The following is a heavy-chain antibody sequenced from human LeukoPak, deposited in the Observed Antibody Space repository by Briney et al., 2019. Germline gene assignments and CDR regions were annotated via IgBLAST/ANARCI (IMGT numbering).Heavy chain of an antibody. Sequence: PGGSLRLSCTASGFTFSPYSMNWVRQAPGKGLEWISYITTRANIIYHVDAVQGRFTVSADTAKNSLYLQMNNLRAEDTALYFCARGGDYVGVAARIDLWGQGTLVTVSS. J-gene: IGHJ5*02. CDR2: ITTRANII. CDR1: GFTFSPYS. V-gene: IGHV3-48*04. CDR3: ARGGDYVGVAARIDL. D-gene: IGHD4-23*01.